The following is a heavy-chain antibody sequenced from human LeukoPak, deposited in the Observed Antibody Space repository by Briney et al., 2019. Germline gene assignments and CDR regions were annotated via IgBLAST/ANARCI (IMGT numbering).Heavy chain of an antibody. J-gene: IGHJ4*02. D-gene: IGHD6-19*01. Sequence: ASVKVSCKASGYSFTSYGFNWVRQAPGQGLEWMGWMSAYNGKTNYAHSLQGRVTMTTDTSTSTAYMELRSLRSDDTAVYYCARDQVPHRIAVAGRDWGQGTLVTVSS. CDR3: ARDQVPHRIAVAGRD. CDR2: MSAYNGKT. V-gene: IGHV1-18*01. CDR1: GYSFTSYG.